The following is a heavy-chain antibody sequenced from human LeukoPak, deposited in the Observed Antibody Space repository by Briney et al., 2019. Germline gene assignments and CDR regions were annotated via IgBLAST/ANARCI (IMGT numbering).Heavy chain of an antibody. D-gene: IGHD6-13*01. CDR1: GGTFSSYA. Sequence: ASVKVSCRASGGTFSSYAISWVRQAPGQGLEWMGGIIPIFGTANYAQKFQGRVTITADESTSTAYMELSSLRSEDTAVYYCALIAAAEINYYYYYGMDVWGQGTTVTVSS. CDR2: IIPIFGTA. CDR3: ALIAAAEINYYYYYGMDV. J-gene: IGHJ6*02. V-gene: IGHV1-69*13.